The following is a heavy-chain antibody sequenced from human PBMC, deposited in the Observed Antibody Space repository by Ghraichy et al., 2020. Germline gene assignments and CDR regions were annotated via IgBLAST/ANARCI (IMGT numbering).Heavy chain of an antibody. Sequence: SETLSLTCAVYGGSFSGYYWSWIRQPPGKGLEWIGEINHSGSTNYNPSLKSRVTISVDTSKNQFSLKLSSVTAADTAVYYCARGCAIAARPYWRWGWFDPGAREPWSPSPQ. CDR2: INHSGST. V-gene: IGHV4-34*01. CDR3: ARGCAIAARPYWRWGWFDP. CDR1: GGSFSGYY. J-gene: IGHJ5*02. D-gene: IGHD6-6*01.